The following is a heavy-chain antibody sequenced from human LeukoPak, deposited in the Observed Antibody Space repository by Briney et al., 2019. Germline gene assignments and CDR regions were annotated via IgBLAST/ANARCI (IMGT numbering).Heavy chain of an antibody. CDR3: ARERISSSSRFDP. Sequence: PSETLSLTCTVSSDSISSYYWSWIRQPPGKGLEWIGYIYYSGSINYNPSLKSRVTISIDTSNNQVSLKLSSVTAADTAVYYCARERISSSSRFDPWGQGTLVTVSS. J-gene: IGHJ5*02. D-gene: IGHD6-13*01. CDR2: IYYSGSI. CDR1: SDSISSYY. V-gene: IGHV4-59*01.